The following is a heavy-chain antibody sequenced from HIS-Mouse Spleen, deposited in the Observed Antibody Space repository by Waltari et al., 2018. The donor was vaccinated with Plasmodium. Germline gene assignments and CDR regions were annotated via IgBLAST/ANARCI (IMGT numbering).Heavy chain of an antibody. V-gene: IGHV4-39*07. Sequence: QLQLQESGPGLVKPSEPLSLTCTVSGGPIRSSSYYWGWIRQPPGKGLEWIGSIYYSGSTYYNPSLKSRVTISVDTSKNQFSLKLSSVTAADTAVYYCARDRITGTSYFDYWGQGTLVTVSS. J-gene: IGHJ4*02. CDR2: IYYSGST. D-gene: IGHD1-7*01. CDR3: ARDRITGTSYFDY. CDR1: GGPIRSSSYY.